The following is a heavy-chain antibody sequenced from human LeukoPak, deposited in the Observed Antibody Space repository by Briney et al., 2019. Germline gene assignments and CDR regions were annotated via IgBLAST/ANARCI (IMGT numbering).Heavy chain of an antibody. V-gene: IGHV1-8*01. D-gene: IGHD4-17*01. Sequence: ASVKLSCKASGYTFTSYDINWVRHATGQGLEWMGWMNPNSGNTGYAQKFQGRVTMTRNTSISTAYMELSSLRSEDTAAYYCAREYYGDYGFDYWGQGTLVTVSS. CDR1: GYTFTSYD. CDR3: AREYYGDYGFDY. CDR2: MNPNSGNT. J-gene: IGHJ4*02.